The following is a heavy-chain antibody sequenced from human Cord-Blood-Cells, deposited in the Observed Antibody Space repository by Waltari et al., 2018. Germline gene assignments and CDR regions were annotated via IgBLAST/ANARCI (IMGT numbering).Heavy chain of an antibody. J-gene: IGHJ4*02. CDR1: GYTFTSYD. D-gene: IGHD6-6*01. CDR2: MNPNRGNT. CDR3: ARVIFEYSSSSDDY. V-gene: IGHV1-8*01. Sequence: QVQLVQSGAEVKKPGASVKVSCKASGYTFTSYDINWVRQATGHGLEWMGWMNPNRGNTSYAQKFQGRVTMTRNTSISTAYMELSSLRSEDTAVYYCARVIFEYSSSSDDYWGQGTLVTVSS.